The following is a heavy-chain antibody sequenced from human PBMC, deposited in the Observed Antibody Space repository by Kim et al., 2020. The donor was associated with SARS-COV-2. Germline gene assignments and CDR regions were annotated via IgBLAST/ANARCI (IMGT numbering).Heavy chain of an antibody. J-gene: IGHJ4*02. CDR3: ARTSGSGSRYFDY. Sequence: YNPSLRSRVTISVDTSKNKGSLKLSYVTAADTDLYYCARTSGSGSRYFDYWGQGALVPVSS. D-gene: IGHD3-10*01. V-gene: IGHV4-59*01.